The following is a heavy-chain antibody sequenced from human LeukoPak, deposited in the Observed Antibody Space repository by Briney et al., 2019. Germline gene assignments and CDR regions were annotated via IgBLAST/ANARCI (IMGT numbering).Heavy chain of an antibody. Sequence: PGGSLRLSCAASGFTFSIYGMSWVRQAPGKGLEWVSSISASGGGTYQADSVKGRFSVSRDNSKNTLYLQMNSLRAEDTAVYYCAKLSRRPYRGVSDNWGQGTLVTVSS. D-gene: IGHD1-26*01. CDR1: GFTFSIYG. V-gene: IGHV3-23*01. J-gene: IGHJ4*02. CDR3: AKLSRRPYRGVSDN. CDR2: ISASGGGT.